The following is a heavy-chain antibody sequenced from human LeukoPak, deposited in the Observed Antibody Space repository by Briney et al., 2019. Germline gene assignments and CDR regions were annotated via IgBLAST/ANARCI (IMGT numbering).Heavy chain of an antibody. CDR2: INPNSGGT. CDR3: AGSLMYSSGYWFDP. V-gene: IGHV1-2*02. CDR1: GYTFTGYY. D-gene: IGHD6-19*01. J-gene: IGHJ5*02. Sequence: GASVKVSCKASGYTFTGYYMHWVRQAPGQGLEWMGWINPNSGGTNYAQKFQGRVTMTRDTSISTAYMELSRLRSDDTAVYYCAGSLMYSSGYWFDPWGQGTLVTVSS.